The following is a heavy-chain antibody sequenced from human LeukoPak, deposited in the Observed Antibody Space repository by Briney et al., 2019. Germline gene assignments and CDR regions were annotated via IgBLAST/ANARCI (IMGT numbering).Heavy chain of an antibody. CDR1: GGTFSSYA. CDR2: IIPIFGTA. J-gene: IGHJ4*02. D-gene: IGHD6-13*01. Sequence: ASVKVSCKASGGTFSSYAISWVRQAPGQGLEWRGGIIPIFGTANYAQKFQGRVTITADKSTSTAYMELSSLRSEDTAVYYCARADWVAAAGRRGYYFDYWGQGTLVTVSS. V-gene: IGHV1-69*06. CDR3: ARADWVAAAGRRGYYFDY.